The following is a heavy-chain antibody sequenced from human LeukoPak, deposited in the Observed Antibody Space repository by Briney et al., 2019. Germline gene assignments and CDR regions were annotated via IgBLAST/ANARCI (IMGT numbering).Heavy chain of an antibody. CDR1: GFTFSGSA. Sequence: GGSLRLSCAASGFTFSGSAMHWVRQASGKGLEWVGRIRSKANIYATAYAASVKGRFTISRDDSKNTAYLQMNSLKTEDTAVYYCTTDYSRGYSYGYLPDYWGQGTLVTVSS. J-gene: IGHJ4*02. CDR3: TTDYSRGYSYGYLPDY. CDR2: IRSKANIYAT. D-gene: IGHD5-18*01. V-gene: IGHV3-73*01.